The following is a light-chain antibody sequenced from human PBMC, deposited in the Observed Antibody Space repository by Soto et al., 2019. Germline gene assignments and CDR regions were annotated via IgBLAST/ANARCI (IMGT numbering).Light chain of an antibody. CDR3: QQYYSSRT. CDR1: QNLLYRPDNKNP. Sequence: DIVLTQSPDSLAVSLRERATINFNAMQNLLYRPDNKNPLAWYQQKPGQPPKLLIYWASTRESGVPDRFSGSGSGTDFTLTISSLQAEDVAVYYCQQYYSSRTFGQGTKVDIK. V-gene: IGKV4-1*01. CDR2: WAS. J-gene: IGKJ1*01.